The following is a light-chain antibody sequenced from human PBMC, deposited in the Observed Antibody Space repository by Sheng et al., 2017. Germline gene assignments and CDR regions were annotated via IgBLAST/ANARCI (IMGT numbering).Light chain of an antibody. CDR3: QQYIQWPPFT. J-gene: IGKJ3*01. V-gene: IGKV3-15*01. Sequence: EIVLTQSPATLSLSPGERATLSCRASQSVSSYLAWYQQKPGQAPRLLIYGASIRATGVPARFSGSGSGTEFTLTISGLQSEDFAVYYCQQYIQWPPFTFGPGTRVDIK. CDR2: GAS. CDR1: QSVSSY.